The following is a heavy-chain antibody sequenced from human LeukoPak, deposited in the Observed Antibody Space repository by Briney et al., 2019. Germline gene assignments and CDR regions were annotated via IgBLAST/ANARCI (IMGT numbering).Heavy chain of an antibody. CDR2: ISYDGYYK. Sequence: GRSLRLSCAASGFTFRTYTMHWVRQAPGKGLEWVASISYDGYYKYYAESVKGPFIISGDNSKNTLYLQINSLRADDTAVYYCASAGAVTDSFVHWGEGTLVIVSS. V-gene: IGHV3-30-3*01. J-gene: IGHJ5*02. CDR3: ASAGAVTDSFVH. CDR1: GFTFRTYT. D-gene: IGHD4-23*01.